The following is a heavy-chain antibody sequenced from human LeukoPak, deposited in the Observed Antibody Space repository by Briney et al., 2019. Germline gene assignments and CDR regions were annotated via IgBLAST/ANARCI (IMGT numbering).Heavy chain of an antibody. J-gene: IGHJ2*01. CDR2: IFYSGST. Sequence: PSETLSLTCTISGGSISSSAYHWGWIRQPPGKRLEWIGSIFYSGSTYYNPSLKSRVTISVDTSKNQFSLKLSSVTAADTSVYYCARYYSDLGYFDLWGRGTLVTVSS. D-gene: IGHD4-11*01. CDR3: ARYYSDLGYFDL. CDR1: GGSISSSAYH. V-gene: IGHV4-39*01.